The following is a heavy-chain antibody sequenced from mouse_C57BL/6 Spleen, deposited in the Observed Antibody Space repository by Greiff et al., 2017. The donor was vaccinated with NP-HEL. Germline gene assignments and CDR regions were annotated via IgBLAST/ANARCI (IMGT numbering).Heavy chain of an antibody. J-gene: IGHJ4*01. CDR3: APIYYDYDGYAMDY. Sequence: VQLQESGAELVKPGASVKISCKASGYAFSSYWMNWVKQRPGKGLEWIGQIYPGDGDTNYNGKFKGKATLTADKSSSTAYMQLSSLTSEDSAVYFCAPIYYDYDGYAMDYWGQGTSVTVSS. V-gene: IGHV1-80*01. D-gene: IGHD2-4*01. CDR1: GYAFSSYW. CDR2: IYPGDGDT.